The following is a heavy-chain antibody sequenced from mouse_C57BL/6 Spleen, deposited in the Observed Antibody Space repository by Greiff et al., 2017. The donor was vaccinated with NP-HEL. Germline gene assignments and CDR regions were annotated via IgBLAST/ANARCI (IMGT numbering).Heavy chain of an antibody. CDR1: GYTFTSYW. CDR2: IHPNSGST. V-gene: IGHV1-64*01. Sequence: QVQLQQPGAELVKPGASVKLSCKASGYTFTSYWMHWVKQRPGQGLEWIGMIHPNSGSTNYNEKFKSKATLTVDKSSSTAYMQLSSLTSEDSAVYYCATYYGSSYVDWYFDVWGTRTTVTVSS. J-gene: IGHJ1*03. CDR3: ATYYGSSYVDWYFDV. D-gene: IGHD1-1*01.